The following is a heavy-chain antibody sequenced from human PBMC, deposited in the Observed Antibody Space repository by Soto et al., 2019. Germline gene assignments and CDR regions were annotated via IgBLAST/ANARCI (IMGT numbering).Heavy chain of an antibody. CDR2: ISYDGSNK. J-gene: IGHJ6*02. CDR1: GFTFSSYG. CDR3: AKDTSYYYDSSGYYTAYYYYGMDV. D-gene: IGHD3-22*01. V-gene: IGHV3-30*18. Sequence: PGGSLRLSCAASGFTFSSYGMHWVRQAPGKGLEWVAVISYDGSNKYYADSVKGRFTISRDNSKNTLYLQMNSLRAEDTAVYYCAKDTSYYYDSSGYYTAYYYYGMDVWGQGTTVTV.